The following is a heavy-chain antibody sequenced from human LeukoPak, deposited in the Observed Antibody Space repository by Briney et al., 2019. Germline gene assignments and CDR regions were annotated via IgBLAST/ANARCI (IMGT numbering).Heavy chain of an antibody. V-gene: IGHV4-34*01. CDR3: ASRRFLYPASFDY. CDR2: INHSGST. Sequence: PSETLSLTCAVYGGSFSGYYWSWIRQPPGKGLEWIGEINHSGSTNYNPSLKSRVTISVDTSKNQFSLKLSSVTAADTAVYYCASRRFLYPASFDYWGQGTLVTLSS. D-gene: IGHD3-3*01. CDR1: GGSFSGYY. J-gene: IGHJ4*02.